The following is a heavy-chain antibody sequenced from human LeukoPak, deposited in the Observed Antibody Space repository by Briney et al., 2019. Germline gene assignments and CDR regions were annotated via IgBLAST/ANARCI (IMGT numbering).Heavy chain of an antibody. Sequence: GGSLRLSCAASKFAFSSYAMSWVRQAPGKGLEWVSAISGGGGNTYYADSVKGRFTISRDNSKNTLYLQMNSLRAEDTAVYYCGKNRYSGSLSPFDIWGQGTMVTASS. J-gene: IGHJ3*02. CDR1: KFAFSSYA. D-gene: IGHD1-26*01. V-gene: IGHV3-23*01. CDR3: GKNRYSGSLSPFDI. CDR2: ISGGGGNT.